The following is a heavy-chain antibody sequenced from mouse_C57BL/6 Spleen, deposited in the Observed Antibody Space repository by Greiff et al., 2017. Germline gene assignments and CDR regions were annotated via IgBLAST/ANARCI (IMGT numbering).Heavy chain of an antibody. Sequence: VQLQQSGPELVKPGASVKISCKASGYAFSSSWMNWVKQRPGKGLEWIGRFYPGDGDTNYNGKFKGKATLTADKSSSTAYMQLSSLTSEDSAVYFCARGYDLLYAMDYWGQGTSVTVSS. CDR3: ARGYDLLYAMDY. CDR1: GYAFSSSW. J-gene: IGHJ4*01. D-gene: IGHD2-2*01. V-gene: IGHV1-82*01. CDR2: FYPGDGDT.